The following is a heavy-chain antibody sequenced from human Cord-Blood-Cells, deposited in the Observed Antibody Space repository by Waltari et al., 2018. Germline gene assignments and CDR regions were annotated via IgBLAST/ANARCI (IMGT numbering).Heavy chain of an antibody. CDR2: INHSGGT. CDR3: ARVGGVVAATDY. Sequence: QVQLQQWGAGLLKPSETLSLTCAVYGGSFSGYYWSWIRQPPGKGLEWIGEINHSGGTNYTPALKGRVTISVDTSKNQFSLKLSSVTAADTAVYYCARVGGVVAATDYWGQGTLVTVSS. D-gene: IGHD2-15*01. CDR1: GGSFSGYY. J-gene: IGHJ4*02. V-gene: IGHV4-34*01.